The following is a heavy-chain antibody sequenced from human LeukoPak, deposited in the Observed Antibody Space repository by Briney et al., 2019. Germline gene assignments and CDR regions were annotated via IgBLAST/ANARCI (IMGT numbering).Heavy chain of an antibody. CDR1: GYTFTSYG. Sequence: ASVKVSCKASGYTFTSYGISWVRQAPGQGLEWMGWISAYNGNTNYAQKLQGRVTMTTDTSTSTAYMELRSLRSEDTAVYYCARGLGGPYNNWFDPWGQGTLVTVSS. D-gene: IGHD1-1*01. CDR2: ISAYNGNT. V-gene: IGHV1-18*01. CDR3: ARGLGGPYNNWFDP. J-gene: IGHJ5*02.